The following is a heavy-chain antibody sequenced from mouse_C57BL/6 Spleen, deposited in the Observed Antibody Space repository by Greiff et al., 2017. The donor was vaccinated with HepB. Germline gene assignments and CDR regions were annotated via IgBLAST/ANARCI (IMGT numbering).Heavy chain of an antibody. CDR1: GFTFSSYA. D-gene: IGHD1-1*01. J-gene: IGHJ3*01. Sequence: EVNVVESGEGLVKPGGSLKLSCAASGFTFSSYAMSWVRQTPEKRLEWVAYISSGGDYIYYADTVKGRFTISRDNARNTLYLQMSSMKSEDTAMYYCTRNYYGSSYSFAYWGQGTLVTVSA. V-gene: IGHV5-9-1*02. CDR2: ISSGGDYI. CDR3: TRNYYGSSYSFAY.